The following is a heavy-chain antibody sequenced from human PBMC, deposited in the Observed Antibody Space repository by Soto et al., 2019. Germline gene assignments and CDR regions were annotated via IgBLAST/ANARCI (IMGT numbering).Heavy chain of an antibody. CDR3: AGRYGYSFDY. J-gene: IGHJ4*02. CDR2: INHSGST. D-gene: IGHD1-1*01. Sequence: PSETLSLTCAVYGGSFSGYYWSWIRQPPGKGLEWIGEINHSGSTNYNPSLKSRVTISVDTSKNQFSLKLSSVTAADTAVYYCAGRYGYSFDYWGQGTLVTVSS. V-gene: IGHV4-34*01. CDR1: GGSFSGYY.